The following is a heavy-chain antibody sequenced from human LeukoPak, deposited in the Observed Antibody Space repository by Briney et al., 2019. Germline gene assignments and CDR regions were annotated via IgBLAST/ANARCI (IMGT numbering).Heavy chain of an antibody. Sequence: GGSLRLSCAASGFTFSTYAMNWVRQAPGKGLEWVSYISSSSRTIHYADSVKGRFTISRDNAKNSLYLQMNSLRAEDTAVYYCARDLGLRGNCIDYWGQGTLVTVSS. CDR2: ISSSSRTI. CDR3: ARDLGLRGNCIDY. D-gene: IGHD4-17*01. J-gene: IGHJ4*02. V-gene: IGHV3-48*04. CDR1: GFTFSTYA.